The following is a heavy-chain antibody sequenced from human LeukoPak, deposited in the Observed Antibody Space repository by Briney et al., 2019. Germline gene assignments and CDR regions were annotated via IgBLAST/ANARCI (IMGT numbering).Heavy chain of an antibody. V-gene: IGHV4-59*11. D-gene: IGHD1-14*01. Sequence: PSETLSLTCTVSGGSISSQYWSWIRQPPGKGLEWIGYIYYNGNTNYNPSPKSRVTISVDTSKKQFSLRLSSVTAADTAVYYCARTGRTSPYDYWGQGTLVTVSS. J-gene: IGHJ4*02. CDR1: GGSISSQY. CDR3: ARTGRTSPYDY. CDR2: IYYNGNT.